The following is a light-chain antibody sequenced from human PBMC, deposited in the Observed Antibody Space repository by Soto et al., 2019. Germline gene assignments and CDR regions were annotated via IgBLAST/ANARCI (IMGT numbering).Light chain of an antibody. CDR2: AAS. V-gene: IGKV1-39*01. J-gene: IGKJ1*01. CDR3: QQTSSAPRT. CDR1: QSINFF. Sequence: DIQMTQSPFSLSASVGDRVTITCRASQSINFFLNWYQQRPGEAPKLLIYAASILQSGVPSRFSGSGFGTDFTLTIDSLQPDDFASYFCQQTSSAPRTFGQGTKVDIK.